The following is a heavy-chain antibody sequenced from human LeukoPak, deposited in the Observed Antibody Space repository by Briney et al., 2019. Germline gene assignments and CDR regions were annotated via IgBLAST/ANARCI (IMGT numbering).Heavy chain of an antibody. Sequence: PGGSLRLSCSASGLTVTDAWMNWVRQAPGEGLDWVGRIASKTDGGATDYAAPVKGRFTISRDDSKNTLNLQMNSLKTEDTAVYYCTTGIRGDWGQGTLVTVSS. CDR1: GLTVTDAW. J-gene: IGHJ4*02. V-gene: IGHV3-15*07. CDR2: IASKTDGGAT. D-gene: IGHD3-10*01. CDR3: TTGIRGD.